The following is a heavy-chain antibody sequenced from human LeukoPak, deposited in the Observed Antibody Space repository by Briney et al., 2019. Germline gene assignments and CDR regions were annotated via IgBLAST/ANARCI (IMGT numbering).Heavy chain of an antibody. J-gene: IGHJ3*02. CDR2: INPNSGGT. CDR1: GYTFTGYY. V-gene: IGHV1-2*02. CDR3: ARDPTYYDFWSGNAFDI. D-gene: IGHD3-3*01. Sequence: ASVKASCKASGYTFTGYYMHWVRQAPGQGLEWMGWINPNSGGTNYAQKFQGRVTMTRDTSISTAYMELSRLRSDDTAVYYCARDPTYYDFWSGNAFDIWGQGTMVTVSS.